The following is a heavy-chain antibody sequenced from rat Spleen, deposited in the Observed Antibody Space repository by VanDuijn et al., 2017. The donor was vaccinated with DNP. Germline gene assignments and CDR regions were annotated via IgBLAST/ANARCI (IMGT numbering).Heavy chain of an antibody. D-gene: IGHD5-1*01. CDR1: GFIFSNYW. Sequence: EVQLVESGGGPVQPGRSLKLSCVASGFIFSNYWMTWIRQAPGKGLEWVASITNTGGGTYYPDSVKGRFTISRDNAKSTLYLQMNSLRSEDTATYYCTRGDWELWGQGVMVTVSS. V-gene: IGHV5-31*01. J-gene: IGHJ2*01. CDR3: TRGDWEL. CDR2: ITNTGGGT.